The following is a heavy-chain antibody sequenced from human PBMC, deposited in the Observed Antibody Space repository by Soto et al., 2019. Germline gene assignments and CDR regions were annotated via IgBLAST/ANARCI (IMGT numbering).Heavy chain of an antibody. CDR1: GGSISSGDYY. D-gene: IGHD4-17*01. CDR2: IYYSGST. CDR3: ARGYRTTVVTPLNWFDP. Sequence: SETLSLTCTVSGGSISSGDYYWSWIRQPPGKGLEWIGYIYYSGSTYYNPSLKSRVTISVDTSKNQFSLKLSSVTAADTAVYYCARGYRTTVVTPLNWFDPWGQGTLVT. J-gene: IGHJ5*02. V-gene: IGHV4-30-4*01.